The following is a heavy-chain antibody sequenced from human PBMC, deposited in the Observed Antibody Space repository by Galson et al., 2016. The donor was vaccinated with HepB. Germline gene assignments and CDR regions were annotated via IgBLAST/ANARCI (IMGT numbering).Heavy chain of an antibody. CDR1: GGSISSIHYY. Sequence: TLSLTCTVSGGSISSIHYYWSWIRQHPGEGLEWIGHIDYSGSTYYNPSLKSGVTISRDTSKSQFFLKLSSVTAADTAGYYCARAARSGYSVFDYWGQGTLVTVSS. J-gene: IGHJ4*02. D-gene: IGHD3-22*01. CDR2: IDYSGST. V-gene: IGHV4-31*03. CDR3: ARAARSGYSVFDY.